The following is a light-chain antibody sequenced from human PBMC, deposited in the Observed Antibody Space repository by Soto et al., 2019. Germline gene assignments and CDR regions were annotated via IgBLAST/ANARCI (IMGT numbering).Light chain of an antibody. CDR3: SSYTGSRDFYV. V-gene: IGLV2-8*01. J-gene: IGLJ1*01. Sequence: QSALTQPPSASGSPGQSVTISCTGTSSDVGRFSFVSWYQQHPGKAPRLLIYEVTKRPSGVPDRFSGSKSGNAASLTVSGLQAEDEADYFCSSYTGSRDFYVFGTGTKVTVL. CDR2: EVT. CDR1: SSDVGRFSF.